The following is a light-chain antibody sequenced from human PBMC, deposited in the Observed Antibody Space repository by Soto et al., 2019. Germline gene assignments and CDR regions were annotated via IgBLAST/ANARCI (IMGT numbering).Light chain of an antibody. V-gene: IGKV3-20*01. Sequence: TQSPFTLSASVGDRVTITCRASQSVNSNLAWYQQKPGQAPRLLFYGASSRVTGIPQRLSGSGSGTDFTLTISRLEPEDFAVYYCQQYGSSLTFGQGTRLEI. CDR2: GAS. J-gene: IGKJ5*01. CDR3: QQYGSSLT. CDR1: QSVNSN.